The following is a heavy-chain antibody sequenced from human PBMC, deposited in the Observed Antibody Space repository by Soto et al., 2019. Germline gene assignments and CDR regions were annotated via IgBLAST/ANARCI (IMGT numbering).Heavy chain of an antibody. Sequence: PGGSLRLSCAASGFTFSSYGMHWVRQAPGKGLEWVAVIWYDGSNKYYADFVKGRFTISRDNSKNTLYLQMNSLRAEDTAVYYCARGPQLENGYYYYGMDVWGQGTTVTVSS. V-gene: IGHV3-33*01. D-gene: IGHD1-1*01. CDR3: ARGPQLENGYYYYGMDV. CDR1: GFTFSSYG. J-gene: IGHJ6*02. CDR2: IWYDGSNK.